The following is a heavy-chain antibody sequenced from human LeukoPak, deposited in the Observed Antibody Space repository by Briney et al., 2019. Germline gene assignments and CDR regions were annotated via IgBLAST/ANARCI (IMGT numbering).Heavy chain of an antibody. CDR3: ASSLVATVSGFVDY. J-gene: IGHJ4*02. D-gene: IGHD5-12*01. V-gene: IGHV3-7*01. CDR1: GFTFSSYW. CDR2: IKQDGSEK. Sequence: PGGSLRLSCAASGFTFSSYWMSWVRQAPGKGLEWVANIKQDGSEKYYVDSVKGRFTISRDNAKNSLYLQMNSLRAEDMAVYYCASSLVATVSGFVDYWGQGTLVTVSS.